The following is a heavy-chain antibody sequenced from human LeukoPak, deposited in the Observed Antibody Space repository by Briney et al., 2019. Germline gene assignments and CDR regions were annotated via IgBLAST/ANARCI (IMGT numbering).Heavy chain of an antibody. CDR2: IKQDGNEK. CDR3: ASVAYNWNPGSA. J-gene: IGHJ5*02. CDR1: GFTFSGYG. V-gene: IGHV3-7*01. D-gene: IGHD1-20*01. Sequence: GGSLRLSCAASGFTFSGYGMSWVRQVPGKGLEWVASIKQDGNEKNYVDSVKGRFTISRDNAKNSLFLQMNSLRAEDTAVYYCASVAYNWNPGSAWGQGTLVTVSS.